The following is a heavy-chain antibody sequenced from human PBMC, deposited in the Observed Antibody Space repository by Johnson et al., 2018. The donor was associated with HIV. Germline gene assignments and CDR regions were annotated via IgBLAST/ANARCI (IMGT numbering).Heavy chain of an antibody. Sequence: VQLVESGGGLVQPGGSLKLSCAASGFTFSGSAMHWVRQASGKGLEWVGRIRSKANSYATAYAASVKGRFTISRDDSKNTAYLQMNSLRAEDTAVYYCARDCRSVGANDAFDIWGQGTMVTVSS. V-gene: IGHV3-73*02. CDR2: IRSKANSYAT. CDR1: GFTFSGSA. CDR3: ARDCRSVGANDAFDI. J-gene: IGHJ3*02. D-gene: IGHD1-26*01.